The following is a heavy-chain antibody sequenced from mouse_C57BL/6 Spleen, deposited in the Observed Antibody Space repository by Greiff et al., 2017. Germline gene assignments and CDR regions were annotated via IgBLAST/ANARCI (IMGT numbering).Heavy chain of an antibody. Sequence: VQLQQPGAELVKPGASVKMSCKASGYTFTRYWITWVKQGPGPGLEWIGDIYPGSGSTNYNEKFKSKATLTVDTSSSTAYMQLSSLTSEDSAVYYCARSYDYDNYFDYWGQGTTLTVSS. D-gene: IGHD2-4*01. J-gene: IGHJ2*01. CDR2: IYPGSGST. V-gene: IGHV1-55*01. CDR1: GYTFTRYW. CDR3: ARSYDYDNYFDY.